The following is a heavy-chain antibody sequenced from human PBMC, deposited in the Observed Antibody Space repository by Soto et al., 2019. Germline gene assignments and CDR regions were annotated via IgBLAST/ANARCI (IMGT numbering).Heavy chain of an antibody. CDR2: IDPSDSYT. Sequence: PGESLKISCKGSGYSFTSYWISWVRQMPGKGLEWMGRIDPSDSYTNYSPSFQGHVTISADKSISTAYLQWSSLKASDTAMYYCAIPYNNQDYYYYGMDVWGQGTTVTVSS. D-gene: IGHD1-1*01. CDR3: AIPYNNQDYYYYGMDV. CDR1: GYSFTSYW. V-gene: IGHV5-10-1*01. J-gene: IGHJ6*02.